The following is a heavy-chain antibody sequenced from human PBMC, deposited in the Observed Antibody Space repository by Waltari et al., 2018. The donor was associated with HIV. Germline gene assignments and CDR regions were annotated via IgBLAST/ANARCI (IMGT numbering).Heavy chain of an antibody. CDR2: IYYSGST. J-gene: IGHJ2*01. CDR3: ARDNRYDILTGPNQGWYFDL. D-gene: IGHD3-9*01. V-gene: IGHV4-59*01. CDR1: GGSISSYY. Sequence: QVQLQESGPGLVKPSETLSLTCTVSGGSISSYYWSWIRQPPGKGLEWIGYIYYSGSTNYNPSLKSRVTISGDTSKNQFSLKLSSVTAADTAVYYCARDNRYDILTGPNQGWYFDLWGRGTLVTVSS.